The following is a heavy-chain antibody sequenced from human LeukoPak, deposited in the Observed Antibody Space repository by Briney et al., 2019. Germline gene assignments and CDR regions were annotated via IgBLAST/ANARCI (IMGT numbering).Heavy chain of an antibody. CDR3: ARDRYGSGRPWFDP. CDR1: GFTFSSYA. Sequence: PGGSLRLSCAASGFTFSSYAMHWVRQAPGKGLEWVAVISYDGSNKYYADSVKGRFTISRDNSKNTLSLQMNSLRAEDTAVYCCARDRYGSGRPWFDPWGQGTLVTVSS. J-gene: IGHJ5*02. V-gene: IGHV3-30*04. D-gene: IGHD3-10*01. CDR2: ISYDGSNK.